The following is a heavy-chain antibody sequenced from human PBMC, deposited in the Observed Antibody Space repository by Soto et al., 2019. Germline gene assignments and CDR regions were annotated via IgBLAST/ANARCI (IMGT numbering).Heavy chain of an antibody. CDR3: ARHGFGSLHGLVDV. CDR1: GGSITNYY. D-gene: IGHD3-10*01. Sequence: QVQLQESGPGLVKPSETLSLTCTVSGGSITNYYCSWFRQSPGKGLEWIGYIGYSGASADNLSLKRRATMSVDTSKTQISPMLESVTATDTAVYYCARHGFGSLHGLVDVWGQGTTVIVSS. CDR2: IGYSGAS. V-gene: IGHV4-59*08. J-gene: IGHJ6*02.